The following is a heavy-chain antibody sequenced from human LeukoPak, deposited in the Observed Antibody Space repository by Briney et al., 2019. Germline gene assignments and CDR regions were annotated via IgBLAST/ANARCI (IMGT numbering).Heavy chain of an antibody. CDR2: IYYSGSI. J-gene: IGHJ5*02. CDR3: ARDALDWQHWFDP. Sequence: SETLSLTCTVSGGSISSYYWSWIRQPPGKGLEWIGYIYYSGSINYNPSLKSRVTISVVTSKNQFSLTLSSVTPADTAVYYCARDALDWQHWFDPWGQGTLVTVSS. CDR1: GGSISSYY. D-gene: IGHD3-3*01. V-gene: IGHV4-59*01.